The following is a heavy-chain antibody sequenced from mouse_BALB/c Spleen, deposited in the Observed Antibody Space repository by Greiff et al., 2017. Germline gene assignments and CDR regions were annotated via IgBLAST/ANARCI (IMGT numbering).Heavy chain of an antibody. Sequence: EVKLMESGGGLVKPGGSLKLSCAASGFTFSSYTMSWVRQTPEKRLEWVATISSGGSYTYYPDSVKGRFTISRDNAKNTLYLQMSSLKSEDTAMYYCTRGVTTWTWFAYWGQGTLVTVSA. J-gene: IGHJ3*01. CDR2: ISSGGSYT. D-gene: IGHD2-2*01. CDR1: GFTFSSYT. V-gene: IGHV5-6-4*01. CDR3: TRGVTTWTWFAY.